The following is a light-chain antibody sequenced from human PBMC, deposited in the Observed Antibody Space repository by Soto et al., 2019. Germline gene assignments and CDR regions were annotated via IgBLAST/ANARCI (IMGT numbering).Light chain of an antibody. CDR2: GAS. Sequence: IVLTQSPGTRSLSPGERATLSCRASQSVSSSYLAWYQQKPGQAPRLLIYGASSRATGIPDRFSGSGSGTDFTLTISRLEPEDFGVYYCQQYGSSPTFGQGTKVDIK. V-gene: IGKV3-20*01. CDR1: QSVSSSY. J-gene: IGKJ1*01. CDR3: QQYGSSPT.